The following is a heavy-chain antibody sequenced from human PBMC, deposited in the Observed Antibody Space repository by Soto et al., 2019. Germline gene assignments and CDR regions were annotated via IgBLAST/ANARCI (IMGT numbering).Heavy chain of an antibody. V-gene: IGHV3-23*01. J-gene: IGHJ4*02. CDR2: IRGGGGNS. CDR3: AKETFGVGWTLDF. Sequence: QLLESGGGLVQPGGSRRLSCAASGFNFGDYTMTWVRQAPGKGLGWVSPIRGGGGNSNYADVVKGRFTITRENSKNSLYLQMDSLKGEDTSLYFCAKETFGVGWTLDFWGQGTLVTVSS. CDR1: GFNFGDYT. D-gene: IGHD6-19*01.